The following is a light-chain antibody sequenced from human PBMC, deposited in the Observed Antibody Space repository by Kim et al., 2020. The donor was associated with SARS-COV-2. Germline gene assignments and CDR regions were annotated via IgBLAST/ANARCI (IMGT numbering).Light chain of an antibody. J-gene: IGKJ4*01. CDR2: TAS. CDR1: QGISSY. Sequence: AIRMTQSPSSFSASTGDRVTITCRASQGISSYLAWYQQKPGKAPKLLIYTASTLQSGVPSRFSGSGSGTDFTLTISCLQSEDFATYYCKQYYSYPPTFGGGTKVDIK. V-gene: IGKV1-8*01. CDR3: KQYYSYPPT.